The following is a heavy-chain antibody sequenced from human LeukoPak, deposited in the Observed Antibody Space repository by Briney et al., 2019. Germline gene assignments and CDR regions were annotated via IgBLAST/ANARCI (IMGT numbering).Heavy chain of an antibody. Sequence: GGSLRLSCAASGFTFSSYGMHWVRQTPGKGLEWVAFIRYDGSNKYYADSVKGRFTISRDNSENTLYLQMNSLRSEDTAVYYCAKGVSASSSPGGYWGQGTLVIVSS. CDR1: GFTFSSYG. D-gene: IGHD6-6*01. V-gene: IGHV3-30*02. CDR2: IRYDGSNK. J-gene: IGHJ4*02. CDR3: AKGVSASSSPGGY.